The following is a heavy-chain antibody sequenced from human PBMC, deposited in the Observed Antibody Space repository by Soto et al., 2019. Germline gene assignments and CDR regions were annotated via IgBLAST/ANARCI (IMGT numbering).Heavy chain of an antibody. CDR1: GYTFINYY. D-gene: IGHD3-10*01. V-gene: IGHV1-46*01. CDR2: INPSGGGT. CDR3: ARGSWFDDY. J-gene: IGHJ4*02. Sequence: ASVKVSCKASGYTFINYYMHWVRQAPGQGLEWMGLINPSGGGTRNAQKYQGRITMTTDTSTNTVYMELSSLRSEDTAVYYCARGSWFDDYWGQGTLVTVSS.